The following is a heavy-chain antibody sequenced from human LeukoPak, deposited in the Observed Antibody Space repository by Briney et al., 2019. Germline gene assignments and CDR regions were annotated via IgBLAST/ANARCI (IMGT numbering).Heavy chain of an antibody. CDR1: GFTVSTYY. CDR2: IYSGGTT. D-gene: IGHD6-19*01. Sequence: GGSLRLSRAASGFTVSTYYMSWVRQAPGKGLEWVSVIYSGGTTYYADSVKGRFTISRDNSKNTLYPQMNSLRAEDTAVYYCAREISGGWYDYWGQGTLVTVSS. CDR3: AREISGGWYDY. J-gene: IGHJ4*02. V-gene: IGHV3-53*01.